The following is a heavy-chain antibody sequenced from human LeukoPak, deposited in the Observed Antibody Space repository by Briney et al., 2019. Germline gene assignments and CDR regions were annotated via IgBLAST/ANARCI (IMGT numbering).Heavy chain of an antibody. CDR1: GFTFSSYA. D-gene: IGHD6-6*01. J-gene: IGHJ6*03. CDR2: ISGSGGST. CDR3: AKKVGSSSIFFRDSYYMDV. V-gene: IGHV3-23*01. Sequence: PGGSLRLPCAASGFTFSSYAMSWVRQAPGKGLEWVSAISGSGGSTYYADSVKGRFTISRDNSKNTLYLQMNSLRAEDTAVYYCAKKVGSSSIFFRDSYYMDVWGKGTTVTVSS.